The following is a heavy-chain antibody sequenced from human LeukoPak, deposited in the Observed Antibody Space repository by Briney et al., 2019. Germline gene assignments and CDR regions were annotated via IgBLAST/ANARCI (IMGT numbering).Heavy chain of an antibody. J-gene: IGHJ4*02. CDR2: IYYSGST. V-gene: IGHV4-59*01. CDR3: ARVDGSGYGGGYFDY. Sequence: SETLSLTCTVSGGSISRYYWSWIRQPPGKGLEWIGYIYYSGSTNYNPSLKSRVTMSVDTSKNQFSLKLSSVTAADTAVYYCARVDGSGYGGGYFDYRGQGTLVTVSS. CDR1: GGSISRYY. D-gene: IGHD3-22*01.